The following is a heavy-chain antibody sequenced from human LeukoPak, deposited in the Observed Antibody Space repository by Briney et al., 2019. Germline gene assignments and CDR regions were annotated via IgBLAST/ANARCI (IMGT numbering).Heavy chain of an antibody. CDR2: IYYSGST. CDR1: GGSISSYY. D-gene: IGHD1/OR15-1a*01. V-gene: IGHV4-59*01. CDR3: ARNNLPIHYSGVDV. Sequence: SETLSLTCTVSGGSISSYYWSWIRQPPGKGLEWLGYIYYSGSTNYNPSLKSRVTISVDTSKNQFSLKLSSVTAADTAVYYCARNNLPIHYSGVDVWGLGTTVTVSS. J-gene: IGHJ6*02.